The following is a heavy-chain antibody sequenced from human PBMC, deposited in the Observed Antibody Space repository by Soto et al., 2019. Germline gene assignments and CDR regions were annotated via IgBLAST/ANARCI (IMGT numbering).Heavy chain of an antibody. CDR1: GFTFTSSA. D-gene: IGHD3-10*01. CDR2: IVVGSGNT. CDR3: AAEYPWFGEYAFDI. J-gene: IGHJ3*02. Sequence: ASVKVSCKASGFTFTSSAMQWVRQARGQRLEWIGWIVVGSGNTNYAQKFQERVTITRDMSTSTAYMELSSLRSEDTAVYYCAAEYPWFGEYAFDIWGQGTMVTVSS. V-gene: IGHV1-58*02.